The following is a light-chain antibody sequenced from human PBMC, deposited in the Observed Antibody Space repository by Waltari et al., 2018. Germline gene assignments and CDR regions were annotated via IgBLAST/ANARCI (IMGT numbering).Light chain of an antibody. CDR1: QSLLHTNNKNY. J-gene: IGKJ2*01. CDR3: QQYYSTPNT. Sequence: DIVVTQSPDSLAVSLGERATMNCKSSQSLLHTNNKNYLAWYQLRPGQPPKLLIYWASTRESGVPGRFCGSGSGTDFTLTISGLQAEDVAVYYCQQYYSTPNTFGQGTKLEIK. V-gene: IGKV4-1*01. CDR2: WAS.